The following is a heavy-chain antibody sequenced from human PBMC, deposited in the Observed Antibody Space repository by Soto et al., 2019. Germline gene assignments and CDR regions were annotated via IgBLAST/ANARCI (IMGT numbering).Heavy chain of an antibody. J-gene: IGHJ4*02. CDR1: GFTLSNAW. Sequence: PGGSLRLSCAASGFTLSNAWMNWVRQAPGKGLEWVSAISGSGGDIHYADSVKGRFTVSRDNPKNTLFLQMSSLRVEDTAIYYCATHSWDHWGQGTLVTVSS. CDR3: ATHSWDH. V-gene: IGHV3-23*01. CDR2: ISGSGGDI.